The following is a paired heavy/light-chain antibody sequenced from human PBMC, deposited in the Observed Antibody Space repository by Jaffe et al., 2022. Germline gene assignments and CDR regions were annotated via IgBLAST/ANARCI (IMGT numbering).Light chain of an antibody. Sequence: DIQMTQSPSTLSASVGDRVTITCRASQSISPWLAWYQQIPGKAPKLLIYKASSLASGVPSRFSGSGSGSEFTLTISSLQPDDFATYYCQQYNSYATFGQGTKVEIK. CDR1: QSISPW. J-gene: IGKJ1*01. V-gene: IGKV1-5*03. CDR3: QQYNSYAT. CDR2: KAS.
Heavy chain of an antibody. D-gene: IGHD1-1*01. Sequence: QVQLQESGPGLVKPSQTLSLTCTVSGDSISTGTYYWSWIRQPAGKGLEWVGRISTSGTTNYNPSLKSRVTMSVDTSKNHFSLNLSSVTAADAAVYYCAREERWGDALDSWGQGTMVTVS. CDR3: AREERWGDALDS. CDR1: GDSISTGTYY. V-gene: IGHV4-61*02. CDR2: ISTSGTT. J-gene: IGHJ3*01.